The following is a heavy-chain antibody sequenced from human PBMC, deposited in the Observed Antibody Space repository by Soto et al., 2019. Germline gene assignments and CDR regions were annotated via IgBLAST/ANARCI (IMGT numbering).Heavy chain of an antibody. J-gene: IGHJ3*02. D-gene: IGHD3-22*01. Sequence: ASVKVSCKASGYTFTGYYMHRVRQAPGQGLEWMGWINPNSGGTNYAQKFQGWVTMTRDTSISTAYMELSRLRSDDTAVYYCARVGNSSGYYYVGHDAFDIWGQGTMVTVSS. CDR1: GYTFTGYY. CDR3: ARVGNSSGYYYVGHDAFDI. CDR2: INPNSGGT. V-gene: IGHV1-2*04.